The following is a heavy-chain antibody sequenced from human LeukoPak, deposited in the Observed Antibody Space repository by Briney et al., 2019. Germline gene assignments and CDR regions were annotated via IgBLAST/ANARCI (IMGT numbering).Heavy chain of an antibody. J-gene: IGHJ4*02. D-gene: IGHD4-17*01. V-gene: IGHV4-34*01. CDR2: INHSGYT. CDR1: GASFDDYY. Sequence: NPSETLSLTCGVSGASFDDYYWSWARQTPGKGLEWLGEINHSGYTNDSPSLKSRVTLSIDTSRKQFSLNLRSVTVADAGIYYCTRMTTGHDYWGQGTLVTVSS. CDR3: TRMTTGHDY.